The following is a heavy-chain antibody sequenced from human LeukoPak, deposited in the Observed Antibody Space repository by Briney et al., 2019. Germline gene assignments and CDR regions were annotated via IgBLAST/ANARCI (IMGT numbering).Heavy chain of an antibody. Sequence: GGSLRLSCAAPGFTFSSHWMHWVRQAPGKGLVWVSRINSDGSDTTYADSVKGRFTISRDNAKNTLYLQMNSLRAEDTAVYFCVRGYIDYWGQGTLVTVSS. CDR3: VRGYIDY. D-gene: IGHD1-14*01. CDR1: GFTFSSHW. CDR2: INSDGSDT. V-gene: IGHV3-74*01. J-gene: IGHJ4*02.